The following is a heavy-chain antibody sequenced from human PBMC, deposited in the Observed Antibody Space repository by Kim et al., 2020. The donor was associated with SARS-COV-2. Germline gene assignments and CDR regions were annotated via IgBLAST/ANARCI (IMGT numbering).Heavy chain of an antibody. J-gene: IGHJ5*02. CDR1: GGSISSYY. Sequence: SETLSLTSTVSGGSISSYYWSWIRQPPGKGLEWIGYIYYSGSTNYNPSLKSRVTISVDTSKNQFSLKLSPVTAADTAVYYCARGVIVAAGCRRGNWFDPWGQGTLVTVSS. CDR3: ARGVIVAAGCRRGNWFDP. V-gene: IGHV4-59*13. D-gene: IGHD6-13*01. CDR2: IYYSGST.